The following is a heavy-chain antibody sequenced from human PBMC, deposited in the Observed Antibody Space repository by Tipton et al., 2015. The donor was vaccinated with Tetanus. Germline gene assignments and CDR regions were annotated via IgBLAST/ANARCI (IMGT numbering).Heavy chain of an antibody. CDR2: ISYTGTT. D-gene: IGHD3-16*01. CDR1: GGSITNGGYY. CDR3: ARHVPPLVGLRLGEKTFDI. Sequence: LRLSCTVSGGSITNGGYYWSWIRQHPGKGLDWIGYISYTGTTHYNPSLKSRVTISLDRSKNQFSLKLNSVTAADTALYYCARHVPPLVGLRLGEKTFDIWGQGTMVTVSS. V-gene: IGHV4-31*03. J-gene: IGHJ3*02.